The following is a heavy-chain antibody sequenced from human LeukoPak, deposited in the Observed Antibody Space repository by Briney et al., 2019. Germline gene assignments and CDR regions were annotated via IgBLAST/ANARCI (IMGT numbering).Heavy chain of an antibody. V-gene: IGHV3-7*01. CDR2: KKKDGSEK. Sequence: PGGSLRLSWAAPGFTLRSNGMSWVRQAQGKGWEWVANKKKDGSEKYYVDSVKGRFTISRDNAKNSLYLQMNSLRAEDTAVYYCARTALWFGELSEYYGMDVWGQGTTVTVSS. J-gene: IGHJ6*02. CDR1: GFTLRSNG. D-gene: IGHD3-10*01. CDR3: ARTALWFGELSEYYGMDV.